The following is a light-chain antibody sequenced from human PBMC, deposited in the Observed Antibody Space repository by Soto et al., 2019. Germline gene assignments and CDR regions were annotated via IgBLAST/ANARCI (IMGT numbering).Light chain of an antibody. CDR3: QQYDSSPMYT. J-gene: IGKJ2*01. V-gene: IGKV3-20*01. Sequence: ELVLTQSPGTLSLSPGERATLSCRASQSVSSRYLAWYQQKPGQAPRLVIYGAFSRATGIPDRFSGSGSGTDFTLTISRLEPEDFAVYYCQQYDSSPMYTFGQGTKVDIK. CDR2: GAF. CDR1: QSVSSRY.